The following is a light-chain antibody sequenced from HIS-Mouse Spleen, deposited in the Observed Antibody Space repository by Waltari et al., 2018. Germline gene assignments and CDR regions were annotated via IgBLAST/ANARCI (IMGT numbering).Light chain of an antibody. CDR2: DDS. Sequence: SYVLTQPPSVSVAPGKTARITCGGKNIGIKSVHWYQQKPGQAPLLVVYDDSDRPSGIPERFSGSNSGNTATLTISRVEAGDEADYYCQVWDSSSDHVVFGGGTKLTVL. CDR1: NIGIKS. J-gene: IGLJ2*01. CDR3: QVWDSSSDHVV. V-gene: IGLV3-21*03.